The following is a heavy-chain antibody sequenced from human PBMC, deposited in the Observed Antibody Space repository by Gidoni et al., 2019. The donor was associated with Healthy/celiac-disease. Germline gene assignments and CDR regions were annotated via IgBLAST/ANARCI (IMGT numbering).Heavy chain of an antibody. CDR1: GFTFSSDA. V-gene: IGHV3-23*01. Sequence: EVQLLESGGGLVQPGGSLRLSCEASGFTFSSDAMSWVRQAPGKGLEWVSAISGSGGSTYYADSVKGRFTISSANSTNTLYLQMNSLRAEDTAVYYCAKVYPRDYGYYYYGMDVWGQGTTVTVSS. CDR3: AKVYPRDYGYYYYGMDV. J-gene: IGHJ6*02. D-gene: IGHD4-17*01. CDR2: ISGSGGST.